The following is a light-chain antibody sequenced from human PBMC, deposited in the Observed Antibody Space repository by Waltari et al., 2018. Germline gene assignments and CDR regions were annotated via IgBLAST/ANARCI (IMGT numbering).Light chain of an antibody. V-gene: IGLV3-25*03. CDR2: KDT. Sequence: SYELTHPPSVSGSPGQTARITCSGDAFPNQYAYWYQQKARQGPVVGTSKDTERPSGIPGRFSGSTSGTTVTLTISGVQPEDEADYYSQSGDITGTYIIFGGGTKLTVL. J-gene: IGLJ2*01. CDR3: QSGDITGTYII. CDR1: AFPNQY.